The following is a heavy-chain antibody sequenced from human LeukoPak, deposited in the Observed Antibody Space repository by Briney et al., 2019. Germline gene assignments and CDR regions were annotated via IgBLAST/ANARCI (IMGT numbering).Heavy chain of an antibody. D-gene: IGHD3-16*02. CDR2: IYYSGST. Sequence: SQTLSLTCTVSGGSISSGGYYWSWIRQHPGKGLEWIGYIYYSGSTYYNPSLKSRVTISVDTSKNQFSLKLSSVTAADTAVYYCARPNPDYDYVWGSYRAYYFDYWGQGTLVTVSS. CDR3: ARPNPDYDYVWGSYRAYYFDY. V-gene: IGHV4-31*03. J-gene: IGHJ4*02. CDR1: GGSISSGGYY.